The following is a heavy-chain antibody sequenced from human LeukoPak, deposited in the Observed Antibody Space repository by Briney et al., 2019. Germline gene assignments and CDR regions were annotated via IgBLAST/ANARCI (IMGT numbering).Heavy chain of an antibody. D-gene: IGHD3-10*01. CDR3: AKEGDYYGSGSSAEYFQH. V-gene: IGHV3-23*01. Sequence: PGGSLRLSCAASGFTFSSYAMSWVRQAPGKGLEWVSAISGSGGSTYYADSVKGRFTTSRDNSKNTLYLQMNSLRAEDTAVYYCAKEGDYYGSGSSAEYFQHWGQGTLVTVSS. J-gene: IGHJ1*01. CDR1: GFTFSSYA. CDR2: ISGSGGST.